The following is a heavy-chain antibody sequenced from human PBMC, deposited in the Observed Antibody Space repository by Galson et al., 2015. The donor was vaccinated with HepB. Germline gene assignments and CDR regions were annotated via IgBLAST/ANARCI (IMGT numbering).Heavy chain of an antibody. Sequence: SVKVSCKASGYTFTSYAMNWVRQAPGQGLEWMGWINTNTGNPTYAQGFTGRFVFSLDTSVSTAYLQISSLKAEDTAVYYCARRGGYCSSTSCWDVAFDIWGQGTMVTVSS. J-gene: IGHJ3*02. V-gene: IGHV7-4-1*02. CDR3: ARRGGYCSSTSCWDVAFDI. CDR1: GYTFTSYA. D-gene: IGHD2-2*01. CDR2: INTNTGNP.